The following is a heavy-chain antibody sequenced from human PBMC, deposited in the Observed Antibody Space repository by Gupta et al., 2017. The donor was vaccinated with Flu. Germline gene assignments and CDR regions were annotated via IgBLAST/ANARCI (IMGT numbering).Heavy chain of an antibody. CDR1: GFIFNRYG. CDR3: ARDSGWRYFDY. V-gene: IGHV3-30*03. CDR2: MSNDGSNK. D-gene: IGHD2-15*01. Sequence: QVQVVESGGGGVQRGRSLRLPCRLWGFIFNRYGMHWVRQAPGKGLEWLTVMSNDGSNKYYADSVRGRFTISRDNSKNTLFLQMNSLRTEDTAVYYCARDSGWRYFDYWGQGTLVTVSS. J-gene: IGHJ4*02.